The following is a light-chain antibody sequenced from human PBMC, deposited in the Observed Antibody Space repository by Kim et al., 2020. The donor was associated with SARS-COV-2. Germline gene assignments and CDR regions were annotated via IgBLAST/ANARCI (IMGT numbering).Light chain of an antibody. CDR1: QGVSSY. V-gene: IGKV1-8*01. CDR3: QQYYSYPPT. Sequence: ASTGCRVTITGRGRQGVSSYLAWHQHKPEKAPKLLIYAASTLQSGVPSRFSGSVSGTDFTLTSNCLQSEDFATYYSQQYYSYPPTFGQGTKVDIK. J-gene: IGKJ1*01. CDR2: AAS.